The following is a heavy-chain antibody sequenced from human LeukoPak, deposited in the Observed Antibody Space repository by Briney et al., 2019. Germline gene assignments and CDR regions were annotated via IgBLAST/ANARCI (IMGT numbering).Heavy chain of an antibody. V-gene: IGHV4-31*03. CDR2: IYYSGST. Sequence: TLSLTCTVSGGSISSGGYYWSWIRQHPGKGLEWIGYIYYSGSTYYNPSLKSRVTISVDTSKNQFSLKLSSVTAADTAVYYCARELDDSRSHPIDYWGQGTLVTVSS. J-gene: IGHJ4*02. CDR1: GGSISSGGYY. CDR3: ARELDDSRSHPIDY. D-gene: IGHD3-22*01.